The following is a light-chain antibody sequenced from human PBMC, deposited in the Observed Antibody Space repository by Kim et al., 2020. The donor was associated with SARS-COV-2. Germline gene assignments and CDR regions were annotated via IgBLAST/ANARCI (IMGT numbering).Light chain of an antibody. CDR1: QGISTW. CDR2: TAS. J-gene: IGKJ4*01. Sequence: SPSVGDRVTITCRASQGISTWLAWYQQKPGKAPKLLIHTASTLQSGVSSRFSGSGSGTDFTLTISSLQPEDSATYYCQQTDSFPLTFGGGTKVDIK. V-gene: IGKV1-12*01. CDR3: QQTDSFPLT.